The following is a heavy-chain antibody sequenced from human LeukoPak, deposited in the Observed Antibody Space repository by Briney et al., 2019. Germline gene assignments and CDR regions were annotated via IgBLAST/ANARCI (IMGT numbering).Heavy chain of an antibody. J-gene: IGHJ5*02. D-gene: IGHD3-16*02. Sequence: SETLSLTCTVSGGSISSSSYYWGWIRQPPGKGLEWIGSIYYSGGTYYNPSLKSRVTISVDTSKNQFSLKLSSVTAADTAVYYCARQTDYDYVWGSYRYFSGWFDPWGQGTLVTVSS. CDR2: IYYSGGT. V-gene: IGHV4-39*01. CDR3: ARQTDYDYVWGSYRYFSGWFDP. CDR1: GGSISSSSYY.